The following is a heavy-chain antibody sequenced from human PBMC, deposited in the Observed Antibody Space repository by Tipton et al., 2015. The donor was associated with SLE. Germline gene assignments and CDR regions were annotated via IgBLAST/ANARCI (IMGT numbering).Heavy chain of an antibody. V-gene: IGHV1-18*01. J-gene: IGHJ4*02. CDR2: ISGYNGNT. D-gene: IGHD2-15*01. Sequence: QLVQSGAELKKPGASVKVSCKASGYTFSRYGISWVRQAPGQGLEWMGWISGYNGNTNYAQKFHGRVTMTTDTSTSTAYLELRSLRSDDTAVYYCAPLQADYWGQGTLVTVSS. CDR3: APLQADY. CDR1: GYTFSRYG.